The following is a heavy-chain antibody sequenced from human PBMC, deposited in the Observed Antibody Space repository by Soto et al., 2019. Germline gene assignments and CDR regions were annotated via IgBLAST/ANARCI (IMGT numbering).Heavy chain of an antibody. CDR2: ISGSDGKT. J-gene: IGHJ4*02. Sequence: GGSLRLSCAASGFSFGSYALSWVRQAPGKGLELVSTISGSDGKTFYAYSVKGRFTISRDNSKNTMYLQMNSLRAEDTAVYYCAKDGELQRYCSSTRCPKYYLDYWGQGTLVTV. V-gene: IGHV3-23*01. CDR1: GFSFGSYA. CDR3: AKDGELQRYCSSTRCPKYYLDY. D-gene: IGHD2-2*01.